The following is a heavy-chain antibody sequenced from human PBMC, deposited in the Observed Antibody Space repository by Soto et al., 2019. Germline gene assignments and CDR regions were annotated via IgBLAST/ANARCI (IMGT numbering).Heavy chain of an antibody. J-gene: IGHJ4*02. CDR2: LSGSGGTT. V-gene: IGHV3-23*01. Sequence: EVQLLESGGGLVQPGGSLRLSCTVSGVTSSNYAMNWVRQAPGKGLEWVSSLSGSGGTTYYADSVKGRFIISRDNSKNTLYHLMNSLRAEDTALYYCAKQRADYGSGADTFYFDSWGQGALVTVSS. CDR3: AKQRADYGSGADTFYFDS. D-gene: IGHD3-10*01. CDR1: GVTSSNYA.